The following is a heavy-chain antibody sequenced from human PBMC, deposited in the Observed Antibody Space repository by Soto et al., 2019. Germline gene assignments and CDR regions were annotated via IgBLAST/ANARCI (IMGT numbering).Heavy chain of an antibody. CDR1: GFTFSYYY. J-gene: IGHJ4*02. D-gene: IGHD2-21*01. V-gene: IGHV3-11*05. CDR3: ARGLPSCRGDCYDY. CDR2: FSSTGGYT. Sequence: GGSLRLCCAASGFTFSYYYMNWIRQSPGKGLEWVSYFSSTGGYTNYADSVKGRFTISRDNAKNSLYLQMNSLRAEDTAVYYCARGLPSCRGDCYDYWGQGTLVTVSS.